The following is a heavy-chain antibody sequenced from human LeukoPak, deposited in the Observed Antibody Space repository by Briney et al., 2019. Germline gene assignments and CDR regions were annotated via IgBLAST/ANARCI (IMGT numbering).Heavy chain of an antibody. J-gene: IGHJ4*02. Sequence: GGSLRLSCAASGFTFNNYSMNWVRQAPGKGLEWGSSISAGSTYIHYADSVKGRFTISRDNARNSLFMQMNSLRAEDTAAYYCVRDGATRLEFDYWGQGTLVTVSS. CDR2: ISAGSTYI. CDR1: GFTFNNYS. CDR3: VRDGATRLEFDY. V-gene: IGHV3-21*01. D-gene: IGHD4/OR15-4a*01.